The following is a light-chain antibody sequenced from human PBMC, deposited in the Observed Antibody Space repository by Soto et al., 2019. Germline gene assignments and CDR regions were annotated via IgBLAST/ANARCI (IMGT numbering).Light chain of an antibody. Sequence: QAVVTQPPSASGTPGQRVTISCSGSSSNIGRNSVYWYQQFPGTAPKLLIQRNDQRPSGVPDRFSGSKSGTSASLAISGLRSEDEADYYCATWDDSLSGTLFGGGTQLTVL. V-gene: IGLV1-47*01. J-gene: IGLJ7*01. CDR2: RND. CDR3: ATWDDSLSGTL. CDR1: SSNIGRNS.